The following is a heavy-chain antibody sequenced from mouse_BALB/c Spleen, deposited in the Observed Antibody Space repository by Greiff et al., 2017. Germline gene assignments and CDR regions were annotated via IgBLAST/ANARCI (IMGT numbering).Heavy chain of an antibody. Sequence: QVQLQQSGAELMKPGASVKISCKATGYTFSSYWIEWVKQRPGHGLEWIGEILPGSGSTNYNEKFKGKATFTADTSSNTAYMQLSSLTSEDSAVYYCARDYGSAWFAFWGQRTLVTVSA. J-gene: IGHJ3*01. CDR3: ARDYGSAWFAF. V-gene: IGHV1-9*01. CDR2: ILPGSGST. D-gene: IGHD1-2*01. CDR1: GYTFSSYW.